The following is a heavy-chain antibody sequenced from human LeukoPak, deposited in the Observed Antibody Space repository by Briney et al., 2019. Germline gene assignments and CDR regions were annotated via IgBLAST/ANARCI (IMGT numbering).Heavy chain of an antibody. V-gene: IGHV1-69*06. CDR3: ARAPGGGYYWALAY. D-gene: IGHD3-3*01. J-gene: IGHJ4*02. CDR2: IVPIFGTA. Sequence: ASVKVSCKASGGTFSSYAISWVRQAPGQGLEWMGGIVPIFGTANYAQKFQGRVTITADKSTSTAYMELSSLRSEDTAVYYCARAPGGGYYWALAYWGQGTLVTVSS. CDR1: GGTFSSYA.